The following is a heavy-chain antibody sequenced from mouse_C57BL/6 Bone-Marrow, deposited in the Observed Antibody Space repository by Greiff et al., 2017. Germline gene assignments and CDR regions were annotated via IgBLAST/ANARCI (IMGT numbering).Heavy chain of an antibody. CDR2: ISSGSSTI. CDR3: ARTNRFDY. J-gene: IGHJ2*01. Sequence: EVQLVESGGGLVKPGGSLKLSCAASGFTFSDYGMHWVRQAPEKGLEWVAYISSGSSTIYYADTVKGRFTISRDNAKNTLFLQMTSLRSEDTAMYYCARTNRFDYWGQGTTLTVSA. D-gene: IGHD1-3*01. V-gene: IGHV5-17*01. CDR1: GFTFSDYG.